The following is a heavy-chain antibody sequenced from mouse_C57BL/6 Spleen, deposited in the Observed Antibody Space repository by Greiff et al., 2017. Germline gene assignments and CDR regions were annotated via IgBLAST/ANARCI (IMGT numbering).Heavy chain of an antibody. CDR3: ARRGERVVEAIDY. J-gene: IGHJ4*01. CDR2: ISSGGSYT. Sequence: EVHLVESGGDLVKPGGSLKLSCAASGFTFSSYGMSWVRQTPDKRLEWVATISSGGSYTYYPDSVKGRFTISRDNAKYTLYLRMSSLESEDTAMYYCARRGERVVEAIDYWGQGTSVTVSS. CDR1: GFTFSSYG. V-gene: IGHV5-6*01. D-gene: IGHD1-1*01.